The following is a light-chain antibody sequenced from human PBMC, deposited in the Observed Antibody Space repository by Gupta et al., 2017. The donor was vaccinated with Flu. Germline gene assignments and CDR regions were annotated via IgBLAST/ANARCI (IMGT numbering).Light chain of an antibody. V-gene: IGLV2-8*01. CDR1: STDIGNYNH. Sequence: QSDLTQPPSASGSPGQSVTISCTGTSTDIGNYNHVSWYQHHPDQAPRLLIFEVRERPSGVPYRVAGSESATTVSLTVSGLEVDDEEFYYSASYVSSNLLFGGGTKLTVL. CDR2: EVR. J-gene: IGLJ3*02. CDR3: ASYVSSNLL.